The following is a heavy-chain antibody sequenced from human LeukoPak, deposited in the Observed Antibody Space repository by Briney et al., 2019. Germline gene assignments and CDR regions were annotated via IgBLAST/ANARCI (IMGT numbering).Heavy chain of an antibody. J-gene: IGHJ6*04. CDR2: INHSGST. Sequence: SETLSLTCAVYGGSFSGYYWSWIRQPPGKGLEWIGEINHSGSTNYNPSLKSRVTISVDTSKNQFSLKLSSVTAADTAVYYCARLKIRSYYYGMDVWGKGNTVTVSS. CDR1: GGSFSGYY. CDR3: ARLKIRSYYYGMDV. V-gene: IGHV4-34*01. D-gene: IGHD2-15*01.